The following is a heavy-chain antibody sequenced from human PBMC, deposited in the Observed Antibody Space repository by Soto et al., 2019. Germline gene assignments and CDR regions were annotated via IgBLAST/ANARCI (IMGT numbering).Heavy chain of an antibody. D-gene: IGHD6-13*01. CDR1: GFTFSSYW. Sequence: GGSLRLSCAASGFTFSSYWMHWVRQAPGKGLVWVSRINSEGSSTSYADSVKGRFTISRDNAKNTLYLQMNSLRAEDTAVYYCASTCIAAADDYYYGMDVWGQGTTVTVSS. V-gene: IGHV3-74*01. CDR2: INSEGSST. CDR3: ASTCIAAADDYYYGMDV. J-gene: IGHJ6*02.